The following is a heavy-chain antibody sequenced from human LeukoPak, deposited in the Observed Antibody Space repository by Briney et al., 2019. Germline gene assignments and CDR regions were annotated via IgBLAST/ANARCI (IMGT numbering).Heavy chain of an antibody. CDR1: GFTFSSYG. CDR3: ARFGWRGYSYGYDYGGVSA. CDR2: ISGSGGST. Sequence: GGSLRLSCAASGFTFSSYGMSWVRQAPGKGLEWVSAISGSGGSTYYADSVKGRFTISRDNSKNTLYLQMNSLRAEDTAVYYCARFGWRGYSYGYDYGGVSAWGRGTLVTVSS. D-gene: IGHD5-18*01. V-gene: IGHV3-23*01. J-gene: IGHJ2*01.